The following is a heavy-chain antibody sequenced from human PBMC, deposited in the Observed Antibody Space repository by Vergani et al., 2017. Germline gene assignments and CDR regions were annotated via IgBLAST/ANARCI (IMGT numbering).Heavy chain of an antibody. D-gene: IGHD6-13*01. CDR1: GYTFTSYD. J-gene: IGHJ6*02. V-gene: IGHV1-8*01. CDR2: MNPNSGNT. CDR3: AREGQQLAPYYYYYGMDV. Sequence: QVQLVQSGAEVKKPGASVKVSCKASGYTFTSYDINWVRQATGQGLEWMGWMNPNSGNTGYAQKFQGRVTMTRNTSISTAYMELSSLRSEDTAVYYCAREGQQLAPYYYYYGMDVWGQGTTVTVSS.